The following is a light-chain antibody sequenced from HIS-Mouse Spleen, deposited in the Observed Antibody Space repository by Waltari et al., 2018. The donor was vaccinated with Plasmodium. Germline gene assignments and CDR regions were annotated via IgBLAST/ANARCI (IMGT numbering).Light chain of an antibody. V-gene: IGLV4-69*01. CDR3: QTWGTGFWV. CDR2: LNSDGSH. CDR1: SGHSSYA. Sequence: QLVLTQSPSASASLGASVKLTCTLSSGHSSYALPWHQQQQEKGPRYLMKLNSDGSHSKGDGIPDRFSGSSSGAERYLTISSLQSEDEADYYCQTWGTGFWVFGGGTKLTVL. J-gene: IGLJ3*02.